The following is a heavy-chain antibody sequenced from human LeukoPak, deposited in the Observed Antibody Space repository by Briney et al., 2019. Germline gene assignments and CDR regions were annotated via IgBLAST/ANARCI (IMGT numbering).Heavy chain of an antibody. D-gene: IGHD3-22*01. CDR3: AAGYDSSGYYYLDAFDI. Sequence: RASVKVSCKASGFTFTSSAMQWVRQARGQRLEWIGWIVVGSGNTNYAQKFQERVTITRDMSTSTAYMELSSLRSEDTAVYYCAAGYDSSGYYYLDAFDIWGQGTMVTVSS. CDR1: GFTFTSSA. V-gene: IGHV1-58*02. CDR2: IVVGSGNT. J-gene: IGHJ3*02.